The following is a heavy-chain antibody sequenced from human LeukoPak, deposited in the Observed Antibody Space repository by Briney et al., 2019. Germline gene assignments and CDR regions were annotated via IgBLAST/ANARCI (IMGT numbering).Heavy chain of an antibody. V-gene: IGHV4-59*08. Sequence: SETLSLTCTVSGGSISSYYWSWIRQPPGKGLEWIGYIYYSGSTNYNPSLKSRVTISVDTSKNQFSLKLSSVTAADTAVYYCAGGQRGRSCYYFDYWAREPWSPSPQ. D-gene: IGHD2-15*01. CDR3: AGGQRGRSCYYFDY. J-gene: IGHJ4*02. CDR2: IYYSGST. CDR1: GGSISSYY.